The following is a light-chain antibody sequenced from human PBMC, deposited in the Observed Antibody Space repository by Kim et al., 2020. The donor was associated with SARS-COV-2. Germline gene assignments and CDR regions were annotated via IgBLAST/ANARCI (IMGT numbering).Light chain of an antibody. V-gene: IGKV1-5*03. CDR3: QQYSFFST. J-gene: IGKJ1*01. Sequence: SASEGDRVTITCRASQSISSWLAWYQQKPGKAPKLLIYKASTLESGVPSRFTGSGSGTEFTLTISSMQPDDFATYYCQQYSFFSTFGQGTKVDIK. CDR2: KAS. CDR1: QSISSW.